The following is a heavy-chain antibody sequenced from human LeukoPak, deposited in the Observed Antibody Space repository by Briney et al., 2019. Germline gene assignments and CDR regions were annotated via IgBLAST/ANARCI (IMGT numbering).Heavy chain of an antibody. CDR1: GGSFSGYY. J-gene: IGHJ6*03. Sequence: SETLSLTCAVYGGSFSGYYWSWIRQSPGKGLEWIGEINHSGSTNYNPSLKSRVTISVDTSKNQFSLKLSSVTAADTAVYYCARGLSGSYYLTYYYYMDVWGKGTTVTVSS. CDR3: ARGLSGSYYLTYYYYMDV. D-gene: IGHD3-10*01. CDR2: INHSGST. V-gene: IGHV4-34*01.